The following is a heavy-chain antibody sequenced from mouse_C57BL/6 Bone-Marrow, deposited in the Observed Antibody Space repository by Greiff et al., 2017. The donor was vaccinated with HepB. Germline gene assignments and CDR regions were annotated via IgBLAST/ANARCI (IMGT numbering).Heavy chain of an antibody. V-gene: IGHV1-63*01. CDR2: IYPGGGYT. CDR1: GYTFTNYW. Sequence: QVQLQQSGAELVRPGTSVKMSCKASGYTFTNYWIGWAKQRPGHGLEWIGDIYPGGGYTNYNEKFKGKATLTADKSSSTAYMQFSSLTSEDSANYYCTRSRDPPFDYWGQGTTLTVSS. CDR3: TRSRDPPFDY. J-gene: IGHJ2*01.